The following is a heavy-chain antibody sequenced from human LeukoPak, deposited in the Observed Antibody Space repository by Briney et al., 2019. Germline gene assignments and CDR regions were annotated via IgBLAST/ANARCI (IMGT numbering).Heavy chain of an antibody. CDR2: ISYDGGNK. J-gene: IGHJ4*02. V-gene: IGHV3-30*18. CDR1: GFTFSTYG. D-gene: IGHD6-19*01. Sequence: GGSLRLSCAASGFTFSTYGMHWVRQAPGKGLEWVAVISYDGGNKYYADSVKGRFTISRDNSKNTLYLQMNSLRAEDTAVYYCAKEYSSGWPHYWGQGTLVTVSS. CDR3: AKEYSSGWPHY.